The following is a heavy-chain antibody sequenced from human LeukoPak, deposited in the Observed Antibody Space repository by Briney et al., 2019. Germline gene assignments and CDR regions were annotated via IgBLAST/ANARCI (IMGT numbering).Heavy chain of an antibody. CDR2: IYYSGST. CDR1: GGSISSYY. Sequence: KASETLSLTCTVSGGSISSYYWSWIRQPPGKGLEWIGYIYYSGSTNYNPSLKSRVTISVDTSKNQFSLKLSSVTAADTAVYYCARRVGNWDTTDFDYWGQGTLVTVSS. D-gene: IGHD1/OR15-1a*01. V-gene: IGHV4-59*12. CDR3: ARRVGNWDTTDFDY. J-gene: IGHJ4*02.